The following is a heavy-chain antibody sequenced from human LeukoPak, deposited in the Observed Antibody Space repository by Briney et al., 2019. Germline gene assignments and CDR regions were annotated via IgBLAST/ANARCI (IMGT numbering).Heavy chain of an antibody. CDR1: GLTLTTIY. Sequence: PSGKVSCKASGLTLTTIYMHWVRQAPGQRLELMAVLFPGGDRAIYAQRFQRRLTLTRDTSTNTVYMEVSSLASEDTAVYCWASEVPRTSRFDHWGQGTLVTVSS. CDR2: LFPGGDRA. V-gene: IGHV1-46*01. D-gene: IGHD2-8*01. J-gene: IGHJ4*02. CDR3: ASEVPRTSRFDH.